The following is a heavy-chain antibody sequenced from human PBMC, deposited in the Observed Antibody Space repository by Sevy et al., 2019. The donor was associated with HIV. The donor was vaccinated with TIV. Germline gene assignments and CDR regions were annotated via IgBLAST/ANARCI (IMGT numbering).Heavy chain of an antibody. D-gene: IGHD3-3*01. J-gene: IGHJ4*02. CDR2: IFHTGKT. V-gene: IGHV4-39*01. CDR3: AKIFDY. Sequence: SETLSLTYSVSGGSISKIGNYWGWVRQPPGEGLEWIGDIFHTGKTNYNPSLKSRVTISLDTSKNQFSLKLSSVTAADTAVYYCAKIFDYWGPGALVTVSS. CDR1: GGSISKIGNY.